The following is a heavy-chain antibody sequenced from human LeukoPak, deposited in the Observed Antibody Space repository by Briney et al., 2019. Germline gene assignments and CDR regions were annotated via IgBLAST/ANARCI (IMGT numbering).Heavy chain of an antibody. J-gene: IGHJ3*02. Sequence: SETLSLTCTVSGGSISSSSYYWGWIRQPPGKGLEWIGSIYYSGSTYYNPSLKSRVTISVDTSKNQFSLKLSSVTAADTAVYYCARSDDCSSTSCSTSGPGDAFDIWGQGTMVTVSS. CDR3: ARSDDCSSTSCSTSGPGDAFDI. D-gene: IGHD2-2*01. CDR2: IYYSGST. V-gene: IGHV4-39*07. CDR1: GGSISSSSYY.